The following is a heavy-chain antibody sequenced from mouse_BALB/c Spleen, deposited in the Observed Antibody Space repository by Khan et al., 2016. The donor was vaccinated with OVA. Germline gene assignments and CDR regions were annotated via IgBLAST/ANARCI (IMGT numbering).Heavy chain of an antibody. Sequence: EVQLQESGPGLVKPSQSLSLTCTVTGYSITSDYAWNWIRQFPGNKLEWMGYISYSGSTSYNPSLKSRISITRDTSKNQFFLQLNSVTTEDTATXYCARGYGSSYNYFDYCGQGAALTVSS. CDR2: ISYSGST. CDR3: ARGYGSSYNYFDY. D-gene: IGHD1-1*01. CDR1: GYSITSDYA. J-gene: IGHJ2*01. V-gene: IGHV3-2*02.